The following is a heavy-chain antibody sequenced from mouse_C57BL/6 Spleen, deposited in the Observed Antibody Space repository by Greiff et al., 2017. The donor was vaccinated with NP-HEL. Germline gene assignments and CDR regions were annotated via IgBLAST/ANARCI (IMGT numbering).Heavy chain of an antibody. CDR1: GFNIKNTY. V-gene: IGHV14-3*01. CDR3: ARAPITTVVAPYYYAMDY. J-gene: IGHJ4*01. D-gene: IGHD1-1*01. CDR2: IDPANGNT. Sequence: VHVKQSVAELVRPGASVKLSCTASGFNIKNTYMHWVKQRPEQGLEWIGRIDPANGNTKYAPKFQGNATITADTSSNTAYLQLSSLTSEDTAIYYCARAPITTVVAPYYYAMDYWGQGTSVTVSS.